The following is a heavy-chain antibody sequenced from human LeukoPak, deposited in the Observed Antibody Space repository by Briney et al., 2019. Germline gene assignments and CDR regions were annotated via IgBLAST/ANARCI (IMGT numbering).Heavy chain of an antibody. D-gene: IGHD3-3*01. J-gene: IGHJ4*02. V-gene: IGHV1-18*01. CDR2: IGAYNGNT. Sequence: ASVKVSCKASGYTFTSYGISWVRQAPGQGLEWMGWIGAYNGNTNYAQKLQGRVTITTDTSTSTAYMELRSLRSDDTAVYYCARYYDFWSGYYKYYFDYWGQGTLVTVSS. CDR3: ARYYDFWSGYYKYYFDY. CDR1: GYTFTSYG.